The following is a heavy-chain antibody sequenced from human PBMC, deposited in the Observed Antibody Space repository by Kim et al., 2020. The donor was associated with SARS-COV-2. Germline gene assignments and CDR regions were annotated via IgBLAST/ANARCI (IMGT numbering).Heavy chain of an antibody. CDR1: GGSVSAFF. Sequence: SETLSLTCTVSGGSVSAFFWNWIRQSPGKGLEWIGSVSFSGNTNYNPSLRSRVSISVDISNNQFSLELTSVTAADTAVYYCAKGGSIAARLFDYWGLGTLVTVSS. CDR2: VSFSGNT. D-gene: IGHD6-6*01. CDR3: AKGGSIAARLFDY. V-gene: IGHV4-59*02. J-gene: IGHJ4*02.